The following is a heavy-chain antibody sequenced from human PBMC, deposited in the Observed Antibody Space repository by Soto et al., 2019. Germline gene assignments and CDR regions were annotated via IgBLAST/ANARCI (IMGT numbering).Heavy chain of an antibody. CDR1: GFTFSVYW. Sequence: PGGSLRLSCAASGFTFSVYWMHWVRQAPGKGLEWLAAIWYDGTQKYYADSVKGRFIISRDNSKKTLYLQMNSLRAEDTAVYYCAKDLTRLRYFDSLDYWGQGTLVTVSS. CDR3: AKDLTRLRYFDSLDY. J-gene: IGHJ4*02. CDR2: IWYDGTQK. D-gene: IGHD3-9*01. V-gene: IGHV3-33*06.